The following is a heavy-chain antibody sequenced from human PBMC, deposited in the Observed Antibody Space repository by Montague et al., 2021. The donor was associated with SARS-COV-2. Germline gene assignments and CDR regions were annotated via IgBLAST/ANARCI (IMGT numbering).Heavy chain of an antibody. J-gene: IGHJ3*02. CDR3: ARIGLGVYEILTCYPVNALDI. CDR2: IYYSGNT. D-gene: IGHD3-9*01. V-gene: IGHV4-59*01. Sequence: SETLSLTCTVSGGSISSYYWSWIRQPPGKGLEWIGYIYYSGNTNYNPSLKSRVTISVDTSKNQFSLKLSSVTAADTAVYYCARIGLGVYEILTCYPVNALDIWGQGTMVTVSS. CDR1: GGSISSYY.